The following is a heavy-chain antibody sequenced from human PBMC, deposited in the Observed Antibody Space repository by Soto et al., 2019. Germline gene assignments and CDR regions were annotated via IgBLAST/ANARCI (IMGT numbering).Heavy chain of an antibody. Sequence: QVQLVQSGAEVKKPGSSVKVSCKASGGTFSSYAISWVRQAPGQGLEWMGGIIPIFGTANYAQKFQGRVTVTADESTGTAYMERSRLRSEDTALYYCARDIRVTTRGFGPSHDSFDIWGQGTMVTVSS. V-gene: IGHV1-69*12. D-gene: IGHD4-17*01. CDR1: GGTFSSYA. J-gene: IGHJ3*02. CDR2: IIPIFGTA. CDR3: ARDIRVTTRGFGPSHDSFDI.